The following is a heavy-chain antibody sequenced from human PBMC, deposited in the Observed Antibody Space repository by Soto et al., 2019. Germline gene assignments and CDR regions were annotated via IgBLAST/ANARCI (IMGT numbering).Heavy chain of an antibody. CDR1: GYSFTSYW. CDR2: IYPGDSDT. CDR3: ARHASLGRGTRREFDY. Sequence: EVQLVQSGAEVKKPGESLKISCKGSGYSFTSYWIGWVRQMPGKGLEWMGIIYPGDSDTRYSPSFQGQVTISADKSISTAYLQWSSLKASATAMYYCARHASLGRGTRREFDYWGQGTLVTVSS. V-gene: IGHV5-51*01. D-gene: IGHD1-7*01. J-gene: IGHJ4*02.